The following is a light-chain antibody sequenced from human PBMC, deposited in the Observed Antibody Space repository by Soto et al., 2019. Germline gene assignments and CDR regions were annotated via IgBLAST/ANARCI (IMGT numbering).Light chain of an antibody. J-gene: IGLJ1*01. Sequence: QSVLTQPASVSGSPGQSITISCTGTSSDVGGYDYVSWYQIHPGKAPKLMVFEVSNRPSGVSYRFSGSKSGNTASPTISGLQAEDEADYFCSSYSLSTAYLFGTGTKVTVL. CDR1: SSDVGGYDY. CDR3: SSYSLSTAYL. V-gene: IGLV2-14*01. CDR2: EVS.